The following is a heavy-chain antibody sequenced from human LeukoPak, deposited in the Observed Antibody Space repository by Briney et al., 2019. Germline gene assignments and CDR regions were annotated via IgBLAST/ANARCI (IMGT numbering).Heavy chain of an antibody. CDR2: IYPGDSDI. CDR3: ATTLGTYIVDYSFDI. D-gene: IGHD2-15*01. Sequence: GESLKISCKGFGYSFTNYWIGWVRQMPGKGLEWMGIIYPGDSDIRYSPSFQGQVTISVDKSVSIAYLQWSSLRASDTAMYYCATTLGTYIVDYSFDIWGQGTMVTVSS. CDR1: GYSFTNYW. J-gene: IGHJ3*02. V-gene: IGHV5-51*01.